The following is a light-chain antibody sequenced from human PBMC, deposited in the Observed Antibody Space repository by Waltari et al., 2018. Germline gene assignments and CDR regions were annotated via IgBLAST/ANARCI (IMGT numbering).Light chain of an antibody. V-gene: IGKV1-39*01. CDR2: AAS. CDR1: QTISRY. J-gene: IGKJ1*01. CDR3: QQTYSFTRT. Sequence: DIQMTQSPSSLSASVGDRVTITCRASQTISRYLNWYQQKPGKAPNLLIYAASSLQGGVPSRFSGSGSGRDFTLIITSPQPEDFATYYCQQTYSFTRTFGQGTKVEIK.